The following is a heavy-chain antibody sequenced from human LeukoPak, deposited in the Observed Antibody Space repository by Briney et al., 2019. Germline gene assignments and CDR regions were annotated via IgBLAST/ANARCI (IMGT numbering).Heavy chain of an antibody. CDR1: GFTFSNYN. J-gene: IGHJ3*02. V-gene: IGHV3-21*04. CDR3: AKGAHSSSSDAFDI. D-gene: IGHD6-6*01. Sequence: PGGSLRLSCAASGFTFSNYNMNWVRQAPGRGLEWVSSISSSSSYIYYADSVKGRFTISRDNSKNTLYLQMNSLRAEDTAVYYCAKGAHSSSSDAFDIWGQGTMVTVSS. CDR2: ISSSSSYI.